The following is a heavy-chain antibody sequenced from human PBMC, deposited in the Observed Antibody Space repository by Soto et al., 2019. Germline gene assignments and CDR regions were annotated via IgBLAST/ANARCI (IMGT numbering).Heavy chain of an antibody. J-gene: IGHJ6*02. Sequence: EEQLVESGGGLVKPGGSLRLSCAASGFTFSNYSMNWVRKAPGKGLEWVSSISRGSSYIYYADSVKGRFTISRDNAKNSLYLQMNSLRAEDTAVYYCARDQDRAYYYDGLDVWGQGTTVTVSS. V-gene: IGHV3-21*01. CDR1: GFTFSNYS. CDR2: ISRGSSYI. CDR3: ARDQDRAYYYDGLDV. D-gene: IGHD2-15*01.